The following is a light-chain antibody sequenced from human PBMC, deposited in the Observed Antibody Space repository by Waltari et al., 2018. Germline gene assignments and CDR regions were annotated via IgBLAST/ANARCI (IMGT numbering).Light chain of an antibody. CDR1: SSSVGDSYY. J-gene: IGLJ3*02. Sequence: QSALTQPRSVSGSPGQSATISCTGTSSSVGDSYYVSWYQQNPGKAPKLMIFDVNKRPSGVPYRFSGSKSGNTASLTISGLQPEDEADYYCSSYAGSSTLVFGGGTKLTVL. CDR2: DVN. CDR3: SSYAGSSTLV. V-gene: IGLV2-11*01.